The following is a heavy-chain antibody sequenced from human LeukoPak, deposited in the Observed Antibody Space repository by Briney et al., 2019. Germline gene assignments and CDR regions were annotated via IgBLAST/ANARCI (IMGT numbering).Heavy chain of an antibody. D-gene: IGHD6-19*01. J-gene: IGHJ4*02. CDR3: ARASSGWVTYYFDY. CDR2: IYYSGST. V-gene: IGHV4-31*03. Sequence: SETLSLTCTVSGGSISSGGYYWSWIRQHPGKGLEWIGYIYYSGSTYYNPSLKSRVTISVDTSKNQFSLKLSSVTAADTAVYYCARASSGWVTYYFDYWGQGTLVTVSS. CDR1: GGSISSGGYY.